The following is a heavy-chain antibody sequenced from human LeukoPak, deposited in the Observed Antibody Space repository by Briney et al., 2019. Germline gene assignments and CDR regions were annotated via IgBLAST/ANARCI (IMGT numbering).Heavy chain of an antibody. Sequence: GGSLRLSCAASGFTFSSYSMNWVRQAPGKGLEWASSISSSSSYIYYADSVKGRFTISRDNAKNSLYLQMNSLRAEDTAVYYCARDESSGWYFDYWGQGTLVTVSS. CDR1: GFTFSSYS. V-gene: IGHV3-21*01. CDR2: ISSSSSYI. D-gene: IGHD6-19*01. CDR3: ARDESSGWYFDY. J-gene: IGHJ4*02.